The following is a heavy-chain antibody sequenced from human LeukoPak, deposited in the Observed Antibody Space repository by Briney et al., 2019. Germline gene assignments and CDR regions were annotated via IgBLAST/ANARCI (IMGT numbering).Heavy chain of an antibody. CDR2: ISYVGNNK. CDR1: GFTFSSYG. V-gene: IGHV3-30*18. J-gene: IGHJ4*02. CDR3: AKDQSLAAADYYFDY. D-gene: IGHD6-13*01. Sequence: GRSLRLSCAASGFTFSSYGMHRVRQAPGKGLEWVAVISYVGNNKYYADSLKGRFTISRDNSKNTLYLQMNSLRLEDTAVYYCAKDQSLAAADYYFDYWGQGTLVTVSS.